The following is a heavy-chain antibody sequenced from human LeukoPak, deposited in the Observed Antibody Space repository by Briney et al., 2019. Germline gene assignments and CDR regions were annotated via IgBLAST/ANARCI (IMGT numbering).Heavy chain of an antibody. D-gene: IGHD5-18*01. V-gene: IGHV4-34*01. CDR2: INHSGST. CDR3: ARGGYLEAFDI. Sequence: SETLSLTCAVYGGSFSGYYWSWIRQPPGKGLEWIGEINHSGSTNYNPSLKSRVTISVDTSKNQFPLKLSSVTAADTAVYYCARGGYLEAFDIWGQGTMVTVSS. CDR1: GGSFSGYY. J-gene: IGHJ3*02.